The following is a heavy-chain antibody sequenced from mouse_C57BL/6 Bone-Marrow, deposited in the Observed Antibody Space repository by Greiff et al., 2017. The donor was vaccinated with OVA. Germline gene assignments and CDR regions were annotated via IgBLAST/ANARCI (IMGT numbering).Heavy chain of an antibody. J-gene: IGHJ3*01. V-gene: IGHV5-6*01. D-gene: IGHD1-1*01. CDR1: GFTFSSYG. CDR2: ISSGGSYT. CDR3: ARHRGRNGRSPPGFAY. Sequence: EVQRVESGGDLVKPGGSLKLSCAASGFTFSSYGMSWVRQTPDQRLEWVATISSGGSYTYYPDSLKGRFTISRDNAKNTLYLQMSSLKSEDTAVYYCARHRGRNGRSPPGFAYWGQGTLVTVSA.